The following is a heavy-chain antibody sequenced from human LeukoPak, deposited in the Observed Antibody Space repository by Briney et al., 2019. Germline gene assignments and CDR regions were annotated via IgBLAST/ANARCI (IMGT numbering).Heavy chain of an antibody. V-gene: IGHV3-74*01. Sequence: PGGSLRLSCAASGFTFSSYWMHWVRQAPGKGLVWVSRINPDGSTTNYADSVQGRFTISSDNAKNMLYLQMNSLRAEDTAVYYCVRDLRESDFWGQGTLVTVSS. CDR3: VRDLRESDF. J-gene: IGHJ4*02. CDR1: GFTFSSYW. CDR2: INPDGSTT.